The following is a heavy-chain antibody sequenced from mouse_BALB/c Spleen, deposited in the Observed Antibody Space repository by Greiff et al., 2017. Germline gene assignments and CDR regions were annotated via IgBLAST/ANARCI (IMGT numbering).Heavy chain of an antibody. V-gene: IGHV1-14*01. J-gene: IGHJ4*01. CDR1: GYTFTSYV. CDR3: TRRGGNYAMDY. Sequence: VQLQQSGPELVKPGASVKMSCKASGYTFTSYVMHWVKQKPGQGLEWIGYINPYNDGTKYNEKFKGKATLTSDKSSSTAYMELSSLTSEDSAVYYCTRRGGNYAMDYWGQGTSVTVSS. CDR2: INPYNDGT.